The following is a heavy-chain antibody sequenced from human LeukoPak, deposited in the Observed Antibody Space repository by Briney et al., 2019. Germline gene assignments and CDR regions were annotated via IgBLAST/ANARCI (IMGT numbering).Heavy chain of an antibody. D-gene: IGHD6-13*01. J-gene: IGHJ5*02. Sequence: SETLSLTCTVSGYSISSGYYWGWIRQPPGKGLEWIGSIYHSGTTYYNPSLKTRVTISVDTSKNQFSLKLSSVTAADTAVYFCARAYSSSWYFNWFDPWGQGTLVTVSS. CDR2: IYHSGTT. CDR1: GYSISSGYY. V-gene: IGHV4-38-2*02. CDR3: ARAYSSSWYFNWFDP.